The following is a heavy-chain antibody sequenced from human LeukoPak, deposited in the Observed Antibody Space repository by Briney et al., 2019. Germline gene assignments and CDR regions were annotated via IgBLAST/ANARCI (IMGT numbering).Heavy chain of an antibody. CDR1: GGSFSGYY. CDR2: INHSGST. Sequence: SETLSLTCAVYGGSFSGYYWSWIRQPPGKGLEWIGEINHSGSTNYNPSLKSRVTISADTSKNQFSLKLSSVTAADTAVYYCARRGAYYDFWSGYYLYWYFDLWGRGTLVTVSS. J-gene: IGHJ2*01. CDR3: ARRGAYYDFWSGYYLYWYFDL. V-gene: IGHV4-34*01. D-gene: IGHD3-3*01.